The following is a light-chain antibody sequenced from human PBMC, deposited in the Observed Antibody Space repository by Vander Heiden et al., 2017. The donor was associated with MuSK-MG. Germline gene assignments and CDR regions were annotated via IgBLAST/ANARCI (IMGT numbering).Light chain of an antibody. CDR2: ATS. J-gene: IGKJ1*01. Sequence: DIQLTTSPSTLSASVGDRVVIICRASGHIKRYINWYQQAPGQPPKLLIYATSNWQSGVPARFSGSGYGTDFTLTVSSLQAADVATYYCQQTNSSPRTFGPGTQVEIK. CDR1: GHIKRY. V-gene: IGKV1-39*01. CDR3: QQTNSSPRT.